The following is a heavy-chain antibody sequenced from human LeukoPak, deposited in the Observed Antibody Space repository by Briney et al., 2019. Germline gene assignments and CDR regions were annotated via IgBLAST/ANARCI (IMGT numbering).Heavy chain of an antibody. Sequence: ASVKVSFKASGYTFTSYGISWVRQAPGQGLEWMGWISAFNGNTNYAQKLQGRVTMTTDTSTSTAYMELRSLRSDDTAVYYCARAKGSYDSSGYYPTLYYYGMDVWGQGTTVTVSS. V-gene: IGHV1-18*01. CDR3: ARAKGSYDSSGYYPTLYYYGMDV. CDR2: ISAFNGNT. D-gene: IGHD3-22*01. CDR1: GYTFTSYG. J-gene: IGHJ6*02.